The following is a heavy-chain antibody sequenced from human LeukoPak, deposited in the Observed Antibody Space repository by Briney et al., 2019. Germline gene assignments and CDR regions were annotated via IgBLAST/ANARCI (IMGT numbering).Heavy chain of an antibody. CDR3: ARGRGEDFWSGYPARYYYYMDV. J-gene: IGHJ6*03. D-gene: IGHD3-3*01. V-gene: IGHV3-11*01. CDR1: GFTFSDHY. Sequence: GGSLRLSCAASGFTFSDHYMSWIRQAPGKGLEWVSYISSSGSTIYYADSVKGRFTISRDNAKNSLYLQMNSLRAEDTAVYYCARGRGEDFWSGYPARYYYYMDVWGKGTTVTVSS. CDR2: ISSSGSTI.